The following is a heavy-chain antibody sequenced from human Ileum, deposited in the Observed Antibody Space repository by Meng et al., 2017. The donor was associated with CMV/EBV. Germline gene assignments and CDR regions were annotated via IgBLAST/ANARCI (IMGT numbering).Heavy chain of an antibody. CDR2: FYYSGSP. Sequence: QVQLLGPGPGLVKPSQTLSLTCTVSGGSSTSGNYYWSWNRQPPGRGLEWIGYFYYSGSPYYKPSLKSRVTISLATSKNQFSLNLRSVTATASAVYYCVRQVVAASFDYWGQGALVTVSS. J-gene: IGHJ4*02. V-gene: IGHV4-30-4*08. CDR1: GGSSTSGNYY. CDR3: VRQVVAASFDY. D-gene: IGHD2-15*01.